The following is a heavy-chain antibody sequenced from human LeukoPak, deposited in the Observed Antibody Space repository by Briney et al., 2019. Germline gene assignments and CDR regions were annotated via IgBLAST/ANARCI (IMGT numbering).Heavy chain of an antibody. CDR2: IYYSGST. D-gene: IGHD3-22*01. Sequence: ASETLSLTCTVSGGSISSSSYYWGWIRQPPGKGLEWIGSIYYSGSTYYNPSPKSRVTISVDTSKNQFSLKLSSVTAADTAVYYCARLGYYYDSSEFDYWGQGTLVTVSS. CDR3: ARLGYYYDSSEFDY. J-gene: IGHJ4*02. V-gene: IGHV4-39*01. CDR1: GGSISSSSYY.